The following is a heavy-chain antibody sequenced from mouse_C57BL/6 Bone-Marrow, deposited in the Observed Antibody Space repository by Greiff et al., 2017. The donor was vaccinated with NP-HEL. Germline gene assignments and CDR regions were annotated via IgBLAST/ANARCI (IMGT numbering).Heavy chain of an antibody. J-gene: IGHJ1*03. CDR3: ARHEEPYGSSYVLYFDV. D-gene: IGHD1-1*01. Sequence: VQLQQSGAELVKPGASVKLSCKASGYTFTEYTIHWVKQRSGQGLEWIGWFYPGSGSIKYNEKFKDKATLTADKSSSTVYMELSRLTSEDSAVYFCARHEEPYGSSYVLYFDVWGTGTTVTVSS. CDR1: GYTFTEYT. V-gene: IGHV1-62-2*01. CDR2: FYPGSGSI.